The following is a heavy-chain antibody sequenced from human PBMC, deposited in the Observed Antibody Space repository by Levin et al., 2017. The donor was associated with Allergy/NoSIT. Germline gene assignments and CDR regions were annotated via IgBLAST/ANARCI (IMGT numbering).Heavy chain of an antibody. CDR3: ARDYDYVWDSPRLDF. CDR2: IKQDGSER. D-gene: IGHD3-16*01. V-gene: IGHV3-7*04. CDR1: GFTLSNYW. J-gene: IGHJ4*02. Sequence: PGGSLRLSCAASGFTLSNYWMSWVRQAPGKGLEWVANIKQDGSERYYVDSVKGRFSISRDNAKDSLYLQMNSLRAEDTALYYCARDYDYVWDSPRLDFWGLGTLVTVSS.